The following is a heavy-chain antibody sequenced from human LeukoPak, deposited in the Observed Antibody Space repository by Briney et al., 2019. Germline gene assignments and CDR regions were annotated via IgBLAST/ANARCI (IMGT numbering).Heavy chain of an antibody. CDR3: ARDWYDY. CDR2: IGGSGSYT. CDR1: GFTFSIYA. J-gene: IGHJ4*02. D-gene: IGHD6-13*01. Sequence: GGSLRLSCAASGFTFSIYAMIWVRQAPGKGLEWVSVIGGSGSYTYYADSVKGRFTISRENSKDTLYLQMNSLRAEDTAVYYCARDWYDYWGQGTLVTVSS. V-gene: IGHV3-23*01.